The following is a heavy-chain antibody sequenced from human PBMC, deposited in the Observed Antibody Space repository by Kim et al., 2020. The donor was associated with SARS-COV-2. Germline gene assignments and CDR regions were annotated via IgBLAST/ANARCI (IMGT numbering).Heavy chain of an antibody. CDR2: IYYSGST. Sequence: SETLSLTCTVSGGSISSSSYYWGWIRQPPGKGLEWIGSIYYSGSTYYNPSLKSRVTISVDTSKNQFSLKLSSVTAADTAVYYCADTFGDSSGWYYFDYWGQGTLVTVSS. CDR3: ADTFGDSSGWYYFDY. V-gene: IGHV4-39*01. CDR1: GGSISSSSYY. D-gene: IGHD6-19*01. J-gene: IGHJ4*02.